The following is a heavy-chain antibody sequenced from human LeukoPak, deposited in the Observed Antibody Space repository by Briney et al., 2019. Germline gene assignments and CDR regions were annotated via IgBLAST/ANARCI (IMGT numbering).Heavy chain of an antibody. CDR2: ISAYNGNT. V-gene: IGHV1-18*01. Sequence: ASVKVSCKASGYTFTSYGISWVRQAPGQGLEWMGWISAYNGNTNYAQKLQGRVTMTTDTSTSTAYMELRSLRSDDTAVYYCARDMGCSGYDLDNWFDPWGQGTLVTVSS. CDR1: GYTFTSYG. D-gene: IGHD5-12*01. J-gene: IGHJ5*02. CDR3: ARDMGCSGYDLDNWFDP.